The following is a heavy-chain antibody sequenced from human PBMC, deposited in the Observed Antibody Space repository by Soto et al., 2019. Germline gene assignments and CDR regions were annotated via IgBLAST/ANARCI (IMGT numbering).Heavy chain of an antibody. D-gene: IGHD5-12*01. CDR2: INQDGSEK. J-gene: IGHJ4*02. CDR3: VRLNCYDPSVQGC. CDR1: GFTFSDFW. Sequence: LRPSCAASGFTFSDFWMSWVRQAPGKGLEWVAKINQDGSEKYFVDSVKGRFTISRDNAKNSLYLQMNSLRAEDTAVYYCVRLNCYDPSVQGCRGQGTLVTGSS. V-gene: IGHV3-7*01.